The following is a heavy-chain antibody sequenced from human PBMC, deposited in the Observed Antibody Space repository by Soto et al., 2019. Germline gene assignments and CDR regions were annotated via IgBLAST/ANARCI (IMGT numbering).Heavy chain of an antibody. Sequence: ASVKVSCKASGYIFTDYYMHWVRQAPGEELGWMGRINPNSGGTNYAQKFQGRVTMTRDKSISTAYLQWSSLKASDTAMYYCARQAYQYDTNSFGYWGQGTLVTVSS. CDR1: GYIFTDYY. D-gene: IGHD2-8*01. J-gene: IGHJ4*02. V-gene: IGHV1-2*06. CDR3: ARQAYQYDTNSFGY. CDR2: INPNSGGT.